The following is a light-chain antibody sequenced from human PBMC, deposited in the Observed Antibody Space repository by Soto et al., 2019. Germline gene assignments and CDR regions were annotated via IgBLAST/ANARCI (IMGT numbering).Light chain of an antibody. CDR1: QDISSY. Sequence: DIQLTQSPSFLSASVGDRVTITCRASQDISSYLAWYQQKPGKAPKLLIYAASTLQSGVPSRFSGGGSGTEFTLTISSLQPEDFATYYCQQLNTYPLTFGGGTKVDIK. CDR3: QQLNTYPLT. V-gene: IGKV1-9*01. J-gene: IGKJ4*01. CDR2: AAS.